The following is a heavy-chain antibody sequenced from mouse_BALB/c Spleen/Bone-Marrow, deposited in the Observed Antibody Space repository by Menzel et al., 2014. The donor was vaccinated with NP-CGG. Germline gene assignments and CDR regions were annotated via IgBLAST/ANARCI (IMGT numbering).Heavy chain of an antibody. CDR2: IYPGDGST. Sequence: QVHVKQSGPELVKPGASVKMSCKASGYTFTSYYIHWVKQRPGQGLEWIGWIYPGDGSTKYNEKFKGKTTLTADKSSSTAYMLLSSLTPEDSAIYFCAICYGYDEFAYWGQGTLVTVSA. D-gene: IGHD2-2*01. V-gene: IGHV1S56*01. CDR3: AICYGYDEFAY. J-gene: IGHJ3*01. CDR1: GYTFTSYY.